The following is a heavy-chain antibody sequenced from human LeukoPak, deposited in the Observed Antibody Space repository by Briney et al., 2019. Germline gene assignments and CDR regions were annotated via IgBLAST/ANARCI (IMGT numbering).Heavy chain of an antibody. CDR2: INPNSGGT. CDR3: ARAFGTMVRGVAPY. J-gene: IGHJ4*02. CDR1: GYTFTGYY. V-gene: IGHV1-2*02. D-gene: IGHD3-10*01. Sequence: GASVKVSCKASGYTFTGYYMHWVRQAPGQGLEWMGWINPNSGGTNYAQKFQGRVTMTRDTSISTAYMELSRLRSDDTAVYYCARAFGTMVRGVAPYWGQGTLVTVSS.